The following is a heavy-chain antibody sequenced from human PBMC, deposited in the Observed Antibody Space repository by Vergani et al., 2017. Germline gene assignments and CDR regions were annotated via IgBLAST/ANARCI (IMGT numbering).Heavy chain of an antibody. V-gene: IGHV4-34*01. J-gene: IGHJ4*02. CDR2: INHSGST. Sequence: QVQLQQWGAGLLKPSETLSLTCAVYGGSFSGYYWSWIRQPPGKGLEWIGEINHSGSTNYNPSLKSRVTISVDTSKNQFSLKLSSVTAADTAVYYCARGINFWYYDDSSGYYFDYWGQGTLVTVSS. CDR1: GGSFSGYY. CDR3: ARGINFWYYDDSSGYYFDY. D-gene: IGHD3-22*01.